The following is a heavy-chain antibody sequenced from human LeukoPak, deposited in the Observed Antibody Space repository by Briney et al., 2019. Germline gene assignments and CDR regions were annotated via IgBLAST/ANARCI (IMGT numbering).Heavy chain of an antibody. D-gene: IGHD3-22*01. CDR1: GFTFSDYY. CDR3: ARVTNPYYYDSSGYNDY. CDR2: ISSSGSTI. Sequence: PGGSLRLSCAASGFTFSDYYMSWIRQAPGKGLEWVSYISSSGSTIYYADSVKGRFTISRDNAKNSLYLQMNSLRAEGTALYYCARVTNPYYYDSSGYNDYWGQGTLVTVSS. V-gene: IGHV3-11*04. J-gene: IGHJ4*02.